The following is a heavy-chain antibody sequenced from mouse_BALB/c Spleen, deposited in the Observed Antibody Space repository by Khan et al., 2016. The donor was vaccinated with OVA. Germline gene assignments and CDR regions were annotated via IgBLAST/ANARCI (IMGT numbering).Heavy chain of an antibody. D-gene: IGHD1-1*01. Sequence: EVQLQQSGPELVGPGASVKISCKASGYSFTGYFMNWVMQSHGKSLEWIGRINPHIGETFYNQRFKDKATLTVDESSSTAHMELRSLASEDSAVYYSTRIYRSDFDYWGQGTTLTVSS. CDR2: INPHIGET. CDR3: TRIYRSDFDY. CDR1: GYSFTGYF. J-gene: IGHJ2*01. V-gene: IGHV1-20*02.